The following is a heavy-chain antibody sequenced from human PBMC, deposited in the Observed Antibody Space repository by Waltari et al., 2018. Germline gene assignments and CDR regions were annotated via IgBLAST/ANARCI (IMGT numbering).Heavy chain of an antibody. CDR1: GFTFSSYS. Sequence: VQLVESGGGLVKPGGSLRLSCAASGFTFSSYSMNWVRQAPGKGLEWVSSISSSSSYIYYADSVKGRFTISRDNAKNSLYLQMNSLRAEDTAVYYCARDGGRGTGTPYWGQGTLVTVSS. V-gene: IGHV3-21*01. D-gene: IGHD1-7*01. J-gene: IGHJ4*02. CDR2: ISSSSSYI. CDR3: ARDGGRGTGTPY.